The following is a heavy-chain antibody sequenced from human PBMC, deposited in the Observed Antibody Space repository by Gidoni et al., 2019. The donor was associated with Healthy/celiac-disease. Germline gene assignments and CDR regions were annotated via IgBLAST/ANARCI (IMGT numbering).Heavy chain of an antibody. Sequence: EVPLLESGGGLVQPGGSLSLSCAASGFTCSSCALSWARQAPGKGLEWVSAMSGSGCSTYYANSVKGRFTISRDNSKNTLYLQMNSLRAEDTAVYYCASGGTPGSPNFDYWGQGTLVTVSS. V-gene: IGHV3-23*01. D-gene: IGHD3-10*01. CDR2: MSGSGCST. J-gene: IGHJ4*02. CDR1: GFTCSSCA. CDR3: ASGGTPGSPNFDY.